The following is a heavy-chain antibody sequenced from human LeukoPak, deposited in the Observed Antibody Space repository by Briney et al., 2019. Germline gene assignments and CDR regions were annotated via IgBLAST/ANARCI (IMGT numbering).Heavy chain of an antibody. D-gene: IGHD6-19*01. Sequence: SETLSLTCTVSGGSISSSSYYWGWIRQPPGKGLEWIGSIYYSGSTYYNPSLKSRVTISVDTSKNQFSLKLSSVTAADTAVYYCARLPVADRYYFDYWGQGTLVTVSS. J-gene: IGHJ4*02. CDR2: IYYSGST. CDR1: GGSISSSSYY. V-gene: IGHV4-39*01. CDR3: ARLPVADRYYFDY.